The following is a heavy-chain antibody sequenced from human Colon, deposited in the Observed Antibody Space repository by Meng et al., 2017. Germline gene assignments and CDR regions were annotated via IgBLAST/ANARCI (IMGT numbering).Heavy chain of an antibody. CDR2: IDHFGIS. J-gene: IGHJ5*02. D-gene: IGHD4-17*01. Sequence: VQKHQGGAGLLKPSETLSLTCAVSGGSFSGFYWSWIRQPPGKGLEWIGEIDHFGISNYNSSLKGRLTMSVDTSKKQISLTLTSVTAADTAVYYCATGLRHGDWFDPWGPGTLVTVSS. V-gene: IGHV4-34*01. CDR3: ATGLRHGDWFDP. CDR1: GGSFSGFY.